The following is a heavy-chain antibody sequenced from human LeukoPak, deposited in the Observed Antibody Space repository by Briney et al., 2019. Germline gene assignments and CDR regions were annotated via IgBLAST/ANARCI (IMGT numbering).Heavy chain of an antibody. D-gene: IGHD1-1*01. CDR3: ARDPGPNGTPDY. CDR1: GGTFSSYA. Sequence: ASVKVSCKASGGTFSSYAISWVRQAPGQGLEWMGRIIPILGIANYAQKFQGRVTITADKSTSTAYMELSSLRSEDTAVYYCARDPGPNGTPDYWGQGTLVTVSS. CDR2: IIPILGIA. J-gene: IGHJ4*02. V-gene: IGHV1-69*04.